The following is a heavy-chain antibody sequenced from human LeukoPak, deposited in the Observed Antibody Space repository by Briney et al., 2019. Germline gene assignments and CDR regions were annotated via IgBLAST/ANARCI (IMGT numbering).Heavy chain of an antibody. V-gene: IGHV4-59*01. CDR3: AREGVVKGYFDY. J-gene: IGHJ4*02. CDR2: IYYRGST. CDR1: GGSISPYF. D-gene: IGHD3-3*01. Sequence: SETLSLTCTVSGGSISPYFWSWIRQPPGKGLEWIGYIYYRGSTNYNSSLKSRVTISLDTSKDQFSLKLSSVTAADTAVYYCAREGVVKGYFDYWGQGTLVTVSS.